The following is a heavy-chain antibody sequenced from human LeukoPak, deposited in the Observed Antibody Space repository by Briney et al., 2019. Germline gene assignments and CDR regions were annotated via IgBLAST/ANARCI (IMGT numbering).Heavy chain of an antibody. V-gene: IGHV3-30*02. D-gene: IGHD3-9*01. CDR3: ARGYYDIFALDY. CDR1: GFTFSSYG. Sequence: GGSLRLSCAASGFTFSSYGMHWVRQAPGKGLEWVAFIRYDGSNKYYADSVKGRFTISRDNSKNTLYLQMNSLRAEDTAVYYCARGYYDIFALDYWGQGTLVTVSS. J-gene: IGHJ4*02. CDR2: IRYDGSNK.